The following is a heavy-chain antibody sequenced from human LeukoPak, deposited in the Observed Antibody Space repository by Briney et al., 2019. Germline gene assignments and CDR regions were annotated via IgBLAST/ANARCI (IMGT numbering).Heavy chain of an antibody. Sequence: ASVKVSCKASGYTFTGYYMHWVRQAPGQGLEWVGWINPNSGGTNYAQKFQGRVTMTRDTSISTAYMELSRLRSDDTAVYYCARDSSGWLYYFDYWGQGTLVTVSS. V-gene: IGHV1-2*02. CDR2: INPNSGGT. J-gene: IGHJ4*02. CDR1: GYTFTGYY. CDR3: ARDSSGWLYYFDY. D-gene: IGHD6-19*01.